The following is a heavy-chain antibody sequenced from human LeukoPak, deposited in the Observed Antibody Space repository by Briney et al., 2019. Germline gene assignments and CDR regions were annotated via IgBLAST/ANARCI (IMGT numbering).Heavy chain of an antibody. V-gene: IGHV4-59*12. CDR3: ARVGGWPQYYYYYMDV. CDR1: GGSISSYY. J-gene: IGHJ6*03. Sequence: SETLSLTCSVSGGSISSYYWSWIRQPPGKGLEWIGSIYYSGSTYYNPSLKSRVTISVDTSKNQFSLKLSSVTAADTAVYYCARVGGWPQYYYYYMDVWGKGTTVTVSS. CDR2: IYYSGST. D-gene: IGHD3-16*01.